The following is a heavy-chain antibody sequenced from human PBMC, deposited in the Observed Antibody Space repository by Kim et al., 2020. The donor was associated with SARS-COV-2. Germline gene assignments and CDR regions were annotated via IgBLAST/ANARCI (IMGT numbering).Heavy chain of an antibody. CDR1: GYTFTGYY. CDR3: ARCGNCNYYYYYGMDV. J-gene: IGHJ6*02. CDR2: INPNSGGT. D-gene: IGHD2-15*01. V-gene: IGHV1-2*02. Sequence: ASVKVSCKASGYTFTGYYMHWVRQAPGQGLEWMGWINPNSGGTNYAQKFQGRVTMTRDTSISTAYMELSRLRSDDTAVYYCARCGNCNYYYYYGMDVWGQGTTVTVSS.